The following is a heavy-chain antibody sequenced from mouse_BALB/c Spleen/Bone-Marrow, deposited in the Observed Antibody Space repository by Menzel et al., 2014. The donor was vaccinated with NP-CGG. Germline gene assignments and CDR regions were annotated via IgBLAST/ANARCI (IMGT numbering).Heavy chain of an antibody. CDR2: INPSTGYT. CDR3: ARSRTGTYFDY. D-gene: IGHD4-1*01. CDR1: GYTFTSYW. Sequence: VQLQQSGAELAKPGASVKMSCKAPGYTFTSYWMHWVKQRPGQGLEWIGYINPSTGYTEYNQKFKDKATLTADKSSSTAYMQLSSLTSEDSAVYYCARSRTGTYFDYWGQGTTLTVSS. J-gene: IGHJ2*01. V-gene: IGHV1-7*01.